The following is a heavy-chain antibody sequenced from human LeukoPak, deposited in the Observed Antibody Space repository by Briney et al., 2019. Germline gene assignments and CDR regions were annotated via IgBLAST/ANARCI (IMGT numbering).Heavy chain of an antibody. CDR1: GYTFTGYY. J-gene: IGHJ4*02. CDR3: ARVAVGATYYFDY. CDR2: INPNSGGT. D-gene: IGHD1-26*01. V-gene: IGHV1-2*02. Sequence: ASVKVSCKASGYTFTGYYIHWVRQAPGQGLEWMGWINPNSGGTNYAQKFQGRVTMTRDTSISTAYMELSRLRSDDTALYYCARVAVGATYYFDYWGQGTLVTVSS.